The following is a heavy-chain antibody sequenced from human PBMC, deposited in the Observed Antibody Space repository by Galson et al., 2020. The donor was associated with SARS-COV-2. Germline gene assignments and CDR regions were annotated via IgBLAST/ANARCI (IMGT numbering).Heavy chain of an antibody. J-gene: IGHJ4*02. CDR1: GFTFSSYW. D-gene: IGHD7-27*01. CDR2: IYSDGSST. CDR3: ARGAMGNDYFDY. Sequence: GGSLRLSCAASGFTFSSYWMHWVRQAPGKGLVWVSRIYSDGSSTSYAYSVKGRFTISGDNAKNTLYLQMNSLRAEDTAVYYCARGAMGNDYFDYWGQGTLVTVSS. V-gene: IGHV3-74*01.